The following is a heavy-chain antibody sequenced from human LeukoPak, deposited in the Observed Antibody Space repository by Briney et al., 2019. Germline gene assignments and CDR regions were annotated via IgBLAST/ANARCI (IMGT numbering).Heavy chain of an antibody. Sequence: GGSLRLSCAASGFTFSSYRMNWVRQAPGKGLEWVASISSSSGYIYYADSVECRYSISRDNANNSLFLQMNSLRAEDTAVYYCARDPGTRKTIAAADWGQGALVTVSS. J-gene: IGHJ4*02. CDR2: ISSSSGYI. D-gene: IGHD6-13*01. CDR1: GFTFSSYR. CDR3: ARDPGTRKTIAAAD. V-gene: IGHV3-21*01.